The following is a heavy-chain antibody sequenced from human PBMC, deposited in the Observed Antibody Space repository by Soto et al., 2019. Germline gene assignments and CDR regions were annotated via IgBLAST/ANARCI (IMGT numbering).Heavy chain of an antibody. J-gene: IGHJ3*02. V-gene: IGHV1-24*01. CDR2: FDPEDGET. CDR1: GYTLTELS. D-gene: IGHD3-9*01. CDR3: ATLSLTYDILTPPPFDI. Sequence: EAPVKVSCKVSGYTLTELSMHWVRQAPGKGLEWMGGFDPEDGETIYAQKFQGRVTMTEDTSTDTAYMELSSLRSEDTAVYYCATLSLTYDILTPPPFDIWGQGTMVTVSS.